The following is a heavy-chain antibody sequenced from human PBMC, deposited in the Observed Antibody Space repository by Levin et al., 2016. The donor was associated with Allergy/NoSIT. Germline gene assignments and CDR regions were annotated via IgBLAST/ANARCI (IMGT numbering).Heavy chain of an antibody. Sequence: ASVKVSCKASGYTFTSYAMNWVRQAPGQGLEWMGWINTNTGNPTYAQGFTGRFVFSLDTSVSTAYLQISSLKAEDTAVYYCARAAAGSGLHWFDPWGQGTQVTVSS. J-gene: IGHJ5*02. D-gene: IGHD6-13*01. V-gene: IGHV7-4-1*02. CDR1: GYTFTSYA. CDR2: INTNTGNP. CDR3: ARAAAGSGLHWFDP.